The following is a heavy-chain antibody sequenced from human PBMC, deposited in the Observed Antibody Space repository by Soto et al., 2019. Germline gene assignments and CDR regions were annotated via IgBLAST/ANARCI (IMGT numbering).Heavy chain of an antibody. CDR1: GFAFNNFA. CDR2: ISFDGVSD. D-gene: IGHD1-26*01. V-gene: IGHV3-30-3*01. CDR3: ARDAVSGSYYLGYFGY. J-gene: IGHJ4*02. Sequence: GGSLRLSCAASGFAFNNFAIHWARQTPAKGLEWVAVISFDGVSDFYVDSVKGRFTVSRDDSKNTVYLQMDNLRLEDTAIYYCARDAVSGSYYLGYFGYWGQGSLVTVSS.